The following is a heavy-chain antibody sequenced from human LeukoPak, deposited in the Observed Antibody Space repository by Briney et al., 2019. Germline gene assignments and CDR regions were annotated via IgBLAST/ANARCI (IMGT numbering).Heavy chain of an antibody. CDR3: ARHGFLAAAVGVDY. CDR2: IYPGDSDT. CDR1: GYTFTSYW. J-gene: IGHJ4*02. Sequence: NRRESLQISCQGSGYTFTSYWIGWVRQLPGKGLERMGIIYPGDSDTRYSPSFQGQVTISADKSISTAYPQWSSLKASDTAMYYCARHGFLAAAVGVDYWGQGTLVTVSS. D-gene: IGHD6-13*01. V-gene: IGHV5-51*01.